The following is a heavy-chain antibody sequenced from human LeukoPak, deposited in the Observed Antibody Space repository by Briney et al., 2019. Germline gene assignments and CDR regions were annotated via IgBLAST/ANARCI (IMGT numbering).Heavy chain of an antibody. V-gene: IGHV3-30*02. CDR1: GFIFKNFG. J-gene: IGHJ3*02. CDR2: IRYEGSNK. CDR3: AKSLRLDIVLMAYAGDAFDI. D-gene: IGHD2-8*01. Sequence: PGGSLRLSCAASGFIFKNFGMYWVRQAPGKGLEWVAFIRYEGSNKYYADSVKGRFTISRDNSKNTLYLQMNSLRAEDTAVYYCAKSLRLDIVLMAYAGDAFDIWGQGTMVTVSS.